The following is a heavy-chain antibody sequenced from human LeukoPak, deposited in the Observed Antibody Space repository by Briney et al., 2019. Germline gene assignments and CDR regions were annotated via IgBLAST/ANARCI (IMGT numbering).Heavy chain of an antibody. CDR3: AKARDSSGYYGLDY. J-gene: IGHJ4*02. CDR2: ISWNSGSI. CDR1: GFTFDDYA. Sequence: PGGSLRLSCAASGFTFDDYAMHWVRQAPGKGLEWVSGISWNSGSIGYADSVKGRFTISRDNAKNSLYLQTNSLRAEDTALYYCAKARDSSGYYGLDYWGQGTLVTVSS. D-gene: IGHD3-22*01. V-gene: IGHV3-9*01.